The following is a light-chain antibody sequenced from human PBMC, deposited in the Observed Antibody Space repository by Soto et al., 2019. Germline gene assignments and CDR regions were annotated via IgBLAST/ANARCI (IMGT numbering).Light chain of an antibody. J-gene: IGKJ2*03. CDR3: QQYGDPPPYS. Sequence: EIVLTQSPGTLSLSPGERATLSCRASQSVSRSSLAWYQQRPGQAPRLLIFGASSRAAGIPDRFSGSGSATDFTITISRLEPEDSAVYYCQQYGDPPPYSFGQGTKLEI. CDR1: QSVSRSS. CDR2: GAS. V-gene: IGKV3-20*01.